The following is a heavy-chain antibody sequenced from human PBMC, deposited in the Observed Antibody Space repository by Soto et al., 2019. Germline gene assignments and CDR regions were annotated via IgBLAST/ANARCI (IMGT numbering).Heavy chain of an antibody. D-gene: IGHD3-3*01. CDR2: IYYSGST. CDR3: ARDRVGYDFWSRGYYMDV. J-gene: IGHJ6*03. V-gene: IGHV4-59*01. CDR1: GGSISSYY. Sequence: QVQLQESGPGLVKPSETLSLTCTVSGGSISSYYWSCIRQPPGKGLEWIGYIYYSGSTNYNPSLKSRVTISVDTSKNQFSLKLSSVTAADTAVYYCARDRVGYDFWSRGYYMDVWGKGTTVTVSS.